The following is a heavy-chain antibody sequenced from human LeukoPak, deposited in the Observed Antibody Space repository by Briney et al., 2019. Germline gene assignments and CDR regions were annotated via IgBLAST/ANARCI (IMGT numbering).Heavy chain of an antibody. CDR3: ARVTGSIDY. V-gene: IGHV1-8*01. CDR2: MNPKSGNT. J-gene: IGHJ4*02. CDR1: AYTFTIYD. Sequence: ASVTVSFTASAYTFTIYDINWVRQAPGQGLEWMGWMNPKSGNTGYAQKFQGRVTMTRDTSISTAYMELGNLRSEDTAVYYCARVTGSIDYWGQGTLVTVSS. D-gene: IGHD1-26*01.